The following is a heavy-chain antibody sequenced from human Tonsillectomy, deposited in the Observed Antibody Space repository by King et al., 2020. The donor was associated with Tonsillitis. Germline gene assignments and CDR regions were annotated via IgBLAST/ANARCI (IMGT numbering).Heavy chain of an antibody. CDR3: AKDTGLWELDN. CDR1: GFTFSSYG. CDR2: ISYDGSNK. J-gene: IGHJ4*02. D-gene: IGHD1-26*01. Sequence: VQLVESGGGVVQPGRSLRLSCAASGFTFSSYGMHWVRQAPGKGLEWVAVISYDGSNKYNADSVKGRFTISRDNSKNTLYLQMNSLRAEDTAVYYCAKDTGLWELDNWGQGTLVTVSS. V-gene: IGHV3-30*18.